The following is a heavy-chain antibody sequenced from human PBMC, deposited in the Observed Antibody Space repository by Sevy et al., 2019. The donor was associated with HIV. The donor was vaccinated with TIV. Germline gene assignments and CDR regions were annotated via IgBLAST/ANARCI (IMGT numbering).Heavy chain of an antibody. CDR3: ARSQKVDSAPFDY. Sequence: SETLSLTCSVSGNSLSSDDYYWSWVRQPPGKGLEWIAYFFHSDSPKYRPSLKSRLTISIDTSKNLFSLKVTSVTAADSALYYGARSQKVDSAPFDYWGQGTPVTVSS. D-gene: IGHD5-18*01. CDR1: GNSLSSDDYY. V-gene: IGHV4-30-4*08. CDR2: FFHSDSP. J-gene: IGHJ4*02.